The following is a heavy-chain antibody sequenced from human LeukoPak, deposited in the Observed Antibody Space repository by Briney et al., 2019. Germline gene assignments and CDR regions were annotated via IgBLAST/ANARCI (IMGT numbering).Heavy chain of an antibody. Sequence: GGSLRLSCAASGFTFSSYWMSWVRQAPGKGLEWVANIKQDGSEKYYVDSVKGRFTISRDNAKNSLYLQMNSPRAEDTAVYYCAREVAVAVPVYWGQGTLVTVSS. J-gene: IGHJ1*01. CDR2: IKQDGSEK. D-gene: IGHD6-19*01. CDR1: GFTFSSYW. V-gene: IGHV3-7*01. CDR3: AREVAVAVPVY.